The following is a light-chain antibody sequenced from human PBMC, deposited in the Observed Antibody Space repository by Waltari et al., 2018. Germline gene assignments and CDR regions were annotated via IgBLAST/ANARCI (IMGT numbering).Light chain of an antibody. J-gene: IGKJ2*03. CDR3: QQYNDLLYS. CDR1: QSVGSY. V-gene: IGKV3D-15*01. CDR2: SAY. Sequence: EIVMTQSPATLSLSPGATATLSCRASQSVGSYLAWYQQKPGQAPKLLVHSAYFRATGIPDRFSGSGSRTDFTLTISSLEPEDVGVYHCQQYNDLLYSFGQGTKVEIK.